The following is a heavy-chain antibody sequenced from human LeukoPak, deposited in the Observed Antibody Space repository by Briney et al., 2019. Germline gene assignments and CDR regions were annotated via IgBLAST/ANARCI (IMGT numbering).Heavy chain of an antibody. D-gene: IGHD6-19*01. J-gene: IGHJ3*02. Sequence: SETLSLTCTVSGGSISSYYWSWIRQPPGKGLEWIGYIYYSGSTNYNPSLKSRVTISVDTSKNQFSLKLSSVTAADTAVYYCARLFWGESSGLDAFDIWGQGTMVTVSS. CDR2: IYYSGST. V-gene: IGHV4-59*08. CDR3: ARLFWGESSGLDAFDI. CDR1: GGSISSYY.